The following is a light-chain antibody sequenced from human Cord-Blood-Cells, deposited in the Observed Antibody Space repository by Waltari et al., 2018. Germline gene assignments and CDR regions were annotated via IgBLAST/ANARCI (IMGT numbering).Light chain of an antibody. CDR1: QSVSSSY. CDR3: QQYGSSIT. Sequence: EIVLTQSPGTLSLSPGERATLSCRASQSVSSSYLAWYQQKPGQPPRLLIYGASSRATGIPDRFSGSGSGTDFTLTISRLEPEDFAVYYCQQYGSSITFGPGTKVDIK. V-gene: IGKV3-20*01. CDR2: GAS. J-gene: IGKJ3*01.